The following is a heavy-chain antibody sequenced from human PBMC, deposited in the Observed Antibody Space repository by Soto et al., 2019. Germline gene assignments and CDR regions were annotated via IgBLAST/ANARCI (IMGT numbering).Heavy chain of an antibody. V-gene: IGHV1-18*01. CDR3: ARDQGKYYYDSSGYYWLFDY. CDR2: ISAYNGNT. D-gene: IGHD3-22*01. Sequence: ASVKVSCKASGYTFTSYGISWVRQAPGQGLEWMGWISAYNGNTNYAQKLQGRVTMTTDTSTSTAYMELRSLRSDDTAVYYCARDQGKYYYDSSGYYWLFDYWGQGTLVNVS. CDR1: GYTFTSYG. J-gene: IGHJ4*02.